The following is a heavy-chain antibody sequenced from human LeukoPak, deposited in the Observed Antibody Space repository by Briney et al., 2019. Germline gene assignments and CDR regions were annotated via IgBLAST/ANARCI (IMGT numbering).Heavy chain of an antibody. D-gene: IGHD2-2*01. CDR3: ARDRGGVVVPAAYFDY. Sequence: GGSLRLSCAASGFTFSSYDMHWVRQVTGKGLEWVSAIGTAGDTYYPDSVKGRFTISRDNAKNSLYLQMNSLRAEDTAVYYCARDRGGVVVPAAYFDYWGQGTLVTVSS. J-gene: IGHJ4*02. CDR1: GFTFSSYD. V-gene: IGHV3-13*01. CDR2: IGTAGDT.